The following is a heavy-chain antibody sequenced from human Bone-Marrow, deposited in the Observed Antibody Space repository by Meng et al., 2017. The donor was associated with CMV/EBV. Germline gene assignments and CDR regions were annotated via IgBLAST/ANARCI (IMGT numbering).Heavy chain of an antibody. CDR1: GFTVSSNY. V-gene: IGHV3-53*01. CDR3: ARDQDSSSWYRGWFDP. CDR2: IYSGGST. D-gene: IGHD6-13*01. Sequence: GGSLRLSCAASGFTVSSNYMSWVRQAPGKGLEWVSVIYSGGSTYYADSVKGRFTISRDNSKNTLYLQMNSLRAEDTAVYYCARDQDSSSWYRGWFDPWGQGTLVTVSS. J-gene: IGHJ5*02.